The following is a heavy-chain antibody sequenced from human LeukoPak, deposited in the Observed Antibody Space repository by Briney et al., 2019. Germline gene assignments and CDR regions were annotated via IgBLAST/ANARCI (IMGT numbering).Heavy chain of an antibody. CDR1: GYTFTSYY. Sequence: ASVKVSCKASGYTFTSYYMHWVRQAPGQGLEWMGIINPSGGSTSYAQKFQGRVTMTRDMSTSTVYMELSSLRSEDTAVYYCARICPDSSGWYDYFDYWGQGTLVTVSS. D-gene: IGHD6-19*01. CDR2: INPSGGST. CDR3: ARICPDSSGWYDYFDY. J-gene: IGHJ4*02. V-gene: IGHV1-46*01.